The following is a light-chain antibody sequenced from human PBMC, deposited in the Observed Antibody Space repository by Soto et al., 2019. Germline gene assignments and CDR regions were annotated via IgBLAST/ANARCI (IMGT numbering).Light chain of an antibody. CDR3: TSYTNSSTYV. CDR2: GVS. Sequence: QSVLTQPASVSGSPGQSITISCTGTSSDVGNYNYVSWFQQRPDKAPKLMIYGVSSRPSGVSNRFSGSKSGNTASLTISGLQAEDEADYYCTSYTNSSTYVLGTGTKVTVL. CDR1: SSDVGNYNY. V-gene: IGLV2-14*01. J-gene: IGLJ1*01.